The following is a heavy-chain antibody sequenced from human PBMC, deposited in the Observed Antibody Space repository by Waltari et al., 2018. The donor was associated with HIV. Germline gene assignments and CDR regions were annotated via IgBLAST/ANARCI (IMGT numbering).Heavy chain of an antibody. D-gene: IGHD3-22*01. CDR3: AKLTYYFDSSGYYPRFYFDY. J-gene: IGHJ4*02. CDR2: ISGSGGST. V-gene: IGHV3-23*01. Sequence: APGKGLEWVSAISGSGGSTYYADSVKGRFTISRDNSKNTLYLQMNSLRAEDTAVYYCAKLTYYFDSSGYYPRFYFDYWGQGTLGTVSS.